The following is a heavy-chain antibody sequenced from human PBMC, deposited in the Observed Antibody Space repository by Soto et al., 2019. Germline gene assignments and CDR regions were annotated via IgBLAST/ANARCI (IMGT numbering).Heavy chain of an antibody. Sequence: WGSLRLSCAGSGFPFSGSIIHCVRQAPGKGLEWVGRIRSKANNYATAFAASVQGRVTISREDSKNTAFLQMNSLKIEDTAVYFCARHLGAKYGMDVWRQGTTVTLSS. CDR3: ARHLGAKYGMDV. V-gene: IGHV3-73*01. D-gene: IGHD1-26*01. CDR2: IRSKANNYAT. CDR1: GFPFSGSI. J-gene: IGHJ6*02.